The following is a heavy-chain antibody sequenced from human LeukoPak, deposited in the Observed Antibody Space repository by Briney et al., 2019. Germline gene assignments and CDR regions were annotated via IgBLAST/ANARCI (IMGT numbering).Heavy chain of an antibody. V-gene: IGHV3-23*01. CDR3: AKDLRDTSGLYNWFDP. D-gene: IGHD3-22*01. Sequence: GGSLRLSCAASGFTFSSYGMSWVRQTPGKGLEWVSAISGSGGRTYYADSVKGRFTISRDNPKNTLDLQMNSLRAEDTAVYYCAKDLRDTSGLYNWFDPWGQGTLVTVSS. CDR1: GFTFSSYG. CDR2: ISGSGGRT. J-gene: IGHJ5*02.